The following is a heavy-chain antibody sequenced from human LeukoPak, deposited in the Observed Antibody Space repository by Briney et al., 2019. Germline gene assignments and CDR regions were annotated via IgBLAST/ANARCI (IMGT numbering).Heavy chain of an antibody. Sequence: GGSLRLSCAASGFTFDDNAMHWVRQAPGKGLEWVSGISWNSGSIGYADSVKGRFTISRDNAKNSLYLQMNSLRAEDTALYYCAKDMHYYYYGMDVWGQGTTVTVSS. J-gene: IGHJ6*02. CDR1: GFTFDDNA. CDR3: AKDMHYYYYGMDV. CDR2: ISWNSGSI. V-gene: IGHV3-9*01.